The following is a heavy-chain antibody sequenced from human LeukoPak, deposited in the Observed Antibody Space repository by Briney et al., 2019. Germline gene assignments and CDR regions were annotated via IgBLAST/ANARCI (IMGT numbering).Heavy chain of an antibody. D-gene: IGHD6-13*01. Sequence: SETLSLTCAVYGGSFSGYYWSWIRQPPGKGLEWIGEINHSGSTNYNPSLKSRVTISVDTSKNQFSLKLSSVTAADTAVYYCERVRQQLALASFDYWGQGTLVTVSS. CDR3: ERVRQQLALASFDY. CDR1: GGSFSGYY. CDR2: INHSGST. J-gene: IGHJ4*02. V-gene: IGHV4-34*01.